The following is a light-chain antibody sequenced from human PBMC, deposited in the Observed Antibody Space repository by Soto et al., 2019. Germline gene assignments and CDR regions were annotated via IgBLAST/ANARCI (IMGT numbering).Light chain of an antibody. V-gene: IGKV1-5*03. CDR1: QSVTTW. CDR2: KAS. Sequence: DIQMTQSPSTLSASVGDRVTITCRASQSVTTWLAWYQQKPGKAPKLLIYKASNLESGLPSRFTGSGSGTEFTLPISSLQSDDFATYYFQQYSTCPITFGQGTRLEIK. J-gene: IGKJ5*01. CDR3: QQYSTCPIT.